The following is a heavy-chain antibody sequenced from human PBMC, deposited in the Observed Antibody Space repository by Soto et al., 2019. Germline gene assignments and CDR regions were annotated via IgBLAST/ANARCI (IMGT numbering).Heavy chain of an antibody. D-gene: IGHD4-4*01. Sequence: QVQLVQSGAEEKKPGSSVKVSCKASGGTFSSYAISWVRQAPGQGLEWMGGIIPIFGTPDYAQKFQGRVTITAEESTSTAYMELSSLRSEDTAVYYCARQPTVTPYYYYGMDVWGQGTTVTVSS. CDR3: ARQPTVTPYYYYGMDV. V-gene: IGHV1-69*12. CDR2: IIPIFGTP. CDR1: GGTFSSYA. J-gene: IGHJ6*02.